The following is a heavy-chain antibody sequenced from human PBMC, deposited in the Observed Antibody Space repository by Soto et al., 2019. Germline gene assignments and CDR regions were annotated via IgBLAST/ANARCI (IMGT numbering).Heavy chain of an antibody. D-gene: IGHD3-10*01. CDR2: IYPGDSDT. Sequence: PGESLKISCKGSGYSFTSYWIGWVRQMPGKGLEWMGIIYPGDSDTRYSPSFQGRVTISADKSISTAYLQWSSLKASDTAMYYCAGGGVRGVITRTRDYYGMDVWGQATTVTVSS. CDR3: AGGGVRGVITRTRDYYGMDV. CDR1: GYSFTSYW. J-gene: IGHJ6*02. V-gene: IGHV5-51*01.